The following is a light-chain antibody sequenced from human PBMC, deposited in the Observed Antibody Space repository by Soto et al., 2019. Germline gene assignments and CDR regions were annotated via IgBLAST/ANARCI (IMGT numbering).Light chain of an antibody. CDR2: QDD. Sequence: SYELTQPPSVSVSPGQTASITCSGDKLDNKYVAWYRQKPGQSPLLIIFQDDRRPSGIPERFSGSNPGNTATLTISGTQVMDEVDYFCQAWDTSAVIFGGGTKLTVL. CDR3: QAWDTSAVI. J-gene: IGLJ2*01. CDR1: KLDNKY. V-gene: IGLV3-1*01.